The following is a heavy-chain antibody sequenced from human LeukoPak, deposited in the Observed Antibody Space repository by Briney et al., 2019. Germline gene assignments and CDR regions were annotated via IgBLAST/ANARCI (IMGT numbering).Heavy chain of an antibody. CDR2: ISYDGSNK. CDR3: AKGGVYGDYYFDY. V-gene: IGHV3-30-3*01. J-gene: IGHJ4*02. CDR1: GFTFSSYA. Sequence: GGSLRLSCAASGFTFSSYAMHWVRQAPGKGLEWVAVISYDGSNKYYADSVKGRFTISGDNSKNTVYLQMNSLRAEDTALYYCAKGGVYGDYYFDYWGQGTLVTVSS. D-gene: IGHD4-17*01.